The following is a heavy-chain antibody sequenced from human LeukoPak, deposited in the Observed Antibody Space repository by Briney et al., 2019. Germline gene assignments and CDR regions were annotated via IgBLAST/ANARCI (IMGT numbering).Heavy chain of an antibody. CDR1: GFTFSSYE. CDR3: ARVGYSYGLDYFDY. D-gene: IGHD5-18*01. J-gene: IGHJ4*02. V-gene: IGHV3-48*03. Sequence: PGGSLRLSCGASGFTFSSYEMNWVRQAPGKGLEWVSYISSSGSTIYYSDSVEGRFTISRDNAKNSLYLQMNSLRAEDTAVYYCARVGYSYGLDYFDYWGQGNLVTVSS. CDR2: ISSSGSTI.